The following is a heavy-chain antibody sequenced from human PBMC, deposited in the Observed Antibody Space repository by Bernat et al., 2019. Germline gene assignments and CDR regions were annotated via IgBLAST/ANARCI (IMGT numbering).Heavy chain of an antibody. J-gene: IGHJ5*02. CDR1: GYTFNTFG. CDR2: ISGYNGAT. D-gene: IGHD3-10*01. V-gene: IGHV1-18*01. Sequence: VQLVQSGAEVKRPGASVKVSCKTSGYTFNTFGITWVRQAPGQGLEWVGWISGYNGATNYEQRLQGRVTMTTDTSTSTAYMELRSLRSDDTAVYYCARSGDGNWFDPWGQGTLVTVSS. CDR3: ARSGDGNWFDP.